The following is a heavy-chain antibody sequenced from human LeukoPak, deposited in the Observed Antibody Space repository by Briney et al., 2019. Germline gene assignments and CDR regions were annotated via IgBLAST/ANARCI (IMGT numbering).Heavy chain of an antibody. CDR2: ISADGSVT. CDR3: ATAGGDGSRMGFDP. Sequence: GGSLRLSCADSGFTFSRYWTHWVRQTPGKGLVWVSCISADGSVTRYADSVKGRFTISRDNTKSTLYLQMHSLRAEDTAVYYCATAGGDGSRMGFDPWGQGTLVTVSS. V-gene: IGHV3-74*01. CDR1: GFTFSRYW. D-gene: IGHD2-15*01. J-gene: IGHJ5*02.